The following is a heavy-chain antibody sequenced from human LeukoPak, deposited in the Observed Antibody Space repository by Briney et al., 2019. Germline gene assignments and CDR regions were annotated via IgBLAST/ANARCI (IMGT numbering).Heavy chain of an antibody. Sequence: GGSLRLSCAASGFTFSSYWMSWVRQAPGKGLEWVANIKQDGSEEYYEDSVKGRFTVSRDNAKNSLYLQMNSLRAEDTAVYYCARDLDAFDIWGQGTMVTVSS. CDR1: GFTFSSYW. CDR2: IKQDGSEE. J-gene: IGHJ3*02. V-gene: IGHV3-7*01. CDR3: ARDLDAFDI.